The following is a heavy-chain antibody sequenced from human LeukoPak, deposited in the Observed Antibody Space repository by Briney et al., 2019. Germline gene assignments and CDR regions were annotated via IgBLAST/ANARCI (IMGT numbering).Heavy chain of an antibody. J-gene: IGHJ4*02. CDR3: AKETAIGYDSSGYHDY. Sequence: SGGSLRLSCAASGFTFDDYAMHWVRQAPGKGLEWVSLISWDGGSTYYADSVKGRFTISRDNSKNSLYLQMNSLRAEDTALYYCAKETAIGYDSSGYHDYWGQGTLVTVSS. CDR2: ISWDGGST. V-gene: IGHV3-43D*03. D-gene: IGHD3-22*01. CDR1: GFTFDDYA.